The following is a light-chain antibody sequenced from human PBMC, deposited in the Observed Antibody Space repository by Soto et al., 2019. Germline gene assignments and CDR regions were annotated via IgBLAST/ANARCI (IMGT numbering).Light chain of an antibody. CDR2: GVN. J-gene: IGLJ1*01. Sequence: QLVLTQPASVSGSPGQSITISCTGTVSDVGGYDSVSWYQQHPGRAPKLIIYGVNNRPSGVSNRFSASKSADTASLTISGLQAEDEANYYCCSYTTSTTYVFGTGTQLTVL. CDR3: CSYTTSTTYV. CDR1: VSDVGGYDS. V-gene: IGLV2-14*03.